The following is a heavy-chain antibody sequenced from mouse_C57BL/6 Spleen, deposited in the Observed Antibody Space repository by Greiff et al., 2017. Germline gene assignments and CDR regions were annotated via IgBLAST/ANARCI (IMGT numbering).Heavy chain of an antibody. D-gene: IGHD2-5*01. Sequence: QVQLQQPGAELVMPGASVKLSCKASGYTFTSYWMHWVKQRPGHGLEWIGEIDPSDSYTNYNQKFKGKSTLTVDKSSSTAYMQLSSLTSEDSAVYYCARGWDYSNYYAMDYWGQGTSVTVSS. V-gene: IGHV1-69*01. CDR3: ARGWDYSNYYAMDY. CDR1: GYTFTSYW. J-gene: IGHJ4*01. CDR2: IDPSDSYT.